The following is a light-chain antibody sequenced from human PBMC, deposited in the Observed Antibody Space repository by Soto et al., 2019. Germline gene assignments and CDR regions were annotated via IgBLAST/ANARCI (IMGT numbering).Light chain of an antibody. V-gene: IGKV3-20*01. Sequence: ENVLTQSPGTLSLSPGERATLSCRASQSVGSSYLAWYQQKPGQAPRLLIYGASSRATGIPDRFSGSGSGTDFTLTISRLEPEDFAVYYCQQYGSSPITVGQGTRLEIK. CDR3: QQYGSSPIT. J-gene: IGKJ5*01. CDR1: QSVGSSY. CDR2: GAS.